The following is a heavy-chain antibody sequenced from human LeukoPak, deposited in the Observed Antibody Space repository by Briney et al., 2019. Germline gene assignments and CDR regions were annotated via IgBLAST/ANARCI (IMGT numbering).Heavy chain of an antibody. D-gene: IGHD6-6*01. V-gene: IGHV1-69*01. CDR2: IIPIFGTA. J-gene: IGHJ4*02. Sequence: SVKVSCKASGGTFSSYAISWVRQAPGQGLEWMGGIIPIFGTANYAQKFQGRVTITAGESTSTAYMELSSLRSEDTAVYYCASSSSSPPTFDYWGQGTLVTVSS. CDR3: ASSSSSPPTFDY. CDR1: GGTFSSYA.